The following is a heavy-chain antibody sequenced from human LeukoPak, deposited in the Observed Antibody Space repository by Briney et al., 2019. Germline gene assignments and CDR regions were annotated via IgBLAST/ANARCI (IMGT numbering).Heavy chain of an antibody. J-gene: IGHJ4*02. CDR3: AKDDRAILWFGELLSPDY. Sequence: GGSLRLSCAASGFTFSSYWMSWVRQAPGKGLEWVANIKQDGSEKYYVDSVKGRFTISRDNSKNTLYLQMNSLRAEDTAVYYCAKDDRAILWFGELLSPDYWGQGTLVTVSS. D-gene: IGHD3-10*01. CDR2: IKQDGSEK. V-gene: IGHV3-7*01. CDR1: GFTFSSYW.